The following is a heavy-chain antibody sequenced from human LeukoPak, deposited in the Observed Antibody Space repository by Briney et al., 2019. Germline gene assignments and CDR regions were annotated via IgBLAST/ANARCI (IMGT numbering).Heavy chain of an antibody. J-gene: IGHJ3*02. V-gene: IGHV3-23*01. CDR2: ISGSGGST. CDR1: GFTFSSYA. Sequence: GGSLRLSCAASGFTFSSYAMSWVRQAPGKGLEWVSAISGSGGSTYYADSVKGRFTISRDNSKNTLYLQMNSLRAEDTAVYYCAKGNPRTYYYDSSGYAYAFDIWGQGTMVTVSS. CDR3: AKGNPRTYYYDSSGYAYAFDI. D-gene: IGHD3-22*01.